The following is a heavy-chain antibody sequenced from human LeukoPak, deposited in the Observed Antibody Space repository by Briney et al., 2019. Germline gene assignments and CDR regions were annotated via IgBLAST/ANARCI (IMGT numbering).Heavy chain of an antibody. V-gene: IGHV1-18*04. Sequence: GSVTVSCKASGYTFTSYGISWVGQARGKGVEGMGLISAYNGNTNYAQKLQGRVTMTTDTSTSTAYMELRSLRSDDTAVYYCARGEWLGNYYYYGMDVWGKGTTVTVSS. D-gene: IGHD6-19*01. CDR3: ARGEWLGNYYYYGMDV. J-gene: IGHJ6*04. CDR2: ISAYNGNT. CDR1: GYTFTSYG.